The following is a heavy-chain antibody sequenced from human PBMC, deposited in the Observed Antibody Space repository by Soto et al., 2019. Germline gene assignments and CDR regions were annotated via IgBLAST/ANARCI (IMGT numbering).Heavy chain of an antibody. CDR2: IYYSGST. J-gene: IGHJ4*02. D-gene: IGHD5-12*01. CDR3: ARGNGYDYDY. V-gene: IGHV4-31*03. CDR1: GGSISSGGHY. Sequence: QVQLQESGPGLVKPSQTLSLTCTVSGGSISSGGHYWSLIRQHPGKGLEWIGYIYYSGSTYYNPSLKSRVTISVDTSKIQFSLKLSSVTAADTAVYYCARGNGYDYDYWGQGTLVTVSA.